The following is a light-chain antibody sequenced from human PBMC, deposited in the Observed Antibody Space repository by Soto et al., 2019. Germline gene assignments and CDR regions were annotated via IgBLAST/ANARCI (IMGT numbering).Light chain of an antibody. CDR1: SSDVGAYDA. CDR2: RGT. J-gene: IGLJ3*02. V-gene: IGLV2-14*02. Sequence: QSVLAQPASVSGSPGQSITISCAGTSSDVGAYDAVSWYQQHPGKAPQVIIYRGTKRPSGVSTRFSGSVSGNTASLTVSGLQAEDEAEYYCSAYTARSTLVFGGGTKVTVL. CDR3: SAYTARSTLV.